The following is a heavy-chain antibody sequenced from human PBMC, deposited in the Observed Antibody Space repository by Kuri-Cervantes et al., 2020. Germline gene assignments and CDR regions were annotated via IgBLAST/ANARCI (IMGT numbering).Heavy chain of an antibody. J-gene: IGHJ3*02. V-gene: IGHV3-48*02. Sequence: GGSLRLSCAASGFTFSSYSMNWVRQAPGKGLEWVSHISSSSTIYYADSVKGRFTISRDNAKNSLYLQMNSLRDEDTAVYYCARDWAATDAFDIWGQGTMVTVSS. CDR2: ISSSSTI. D-gene: IGHD6-25*01. CDR3: ARDWAATDAFDI. CDR1: GFTFSSYS.